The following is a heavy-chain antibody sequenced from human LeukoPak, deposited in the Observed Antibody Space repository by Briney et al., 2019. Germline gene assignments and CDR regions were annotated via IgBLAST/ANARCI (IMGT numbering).Heavy chain of an antibody. Sequence: GRSLRLTCAASGFTFSSYAMHWVRQAPGKGLEWVTVIWYDGSNKYYADSVKGRFSISRDNSRNTLYLQMNSLRAEDTAVYYCARAGSSVGIVATMFDWGQGTLVTVSS. J-gene: IGHJ4*02. CDR3: ARAGSSVGIVATMFD. CDR2: IWYDGSNK. V-gene: IGHV3-33*01. CDR1: GFTFSSYA. D-gene: IGHD5-12*01.